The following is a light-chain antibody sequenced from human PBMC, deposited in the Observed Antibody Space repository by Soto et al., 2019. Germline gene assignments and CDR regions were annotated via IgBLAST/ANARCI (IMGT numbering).Light chain of an antibody. CDR2: EVT. V-gene: IGLV2-8*01. J-gene: IGLJ1*01. CDR1: SSDVGGYDY. Sequence: QSALTQPPSASGSPGQSVTISCTGTSSDVGGYDYVSWYQQRPGKAPKLLIHEVTKRPSGVPDRFSGSKSGNTASLTVSGLQAEDEADYYCSSYTTSSTRVFGTGTKVTVL. CDR3: SSYTTSSTRV.